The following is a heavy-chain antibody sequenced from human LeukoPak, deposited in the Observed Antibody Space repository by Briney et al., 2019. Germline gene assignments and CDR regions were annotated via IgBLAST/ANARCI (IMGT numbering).Heavy chain of an antibody. V-gene: IGHV3-7*01. CDR3: ARDVVGSLDY. J-gene: IGHJ4*02. CDR1: GFAFSTYW. D-gene: IGHD1-26*01. CDR2: IKGDESAK. Sequence: GGSLRLSCAASGFAFSTYWMAWVRQAPGKGLEWVANIKGDESAKHQADSVKGRFTISRDNAENTVYLQMSSLRGEDTAVYYCARDVVGSLDYWGRGTLVTVSS.